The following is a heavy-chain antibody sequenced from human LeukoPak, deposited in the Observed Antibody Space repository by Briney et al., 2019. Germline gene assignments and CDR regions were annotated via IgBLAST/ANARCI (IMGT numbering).Heavy chain of an antibody. V-gene: IGHV4-38-2*02. CDR3: ARYGHWFDP. Sequence: SETLSLTCTVSGCSISSGYYWGWIRQPPGKGLEWIGSVHHSADTYYNPSLKSRLTISIDTSKNQFSLKLNSVTAADTAVYYCARYGHWFDPWGQGTLVTVSS. CDR1: GCSISSGYY. J-gene: IGHJ5*02. CDR2: VHHSADT. D-gene: IGHD3-10*01.